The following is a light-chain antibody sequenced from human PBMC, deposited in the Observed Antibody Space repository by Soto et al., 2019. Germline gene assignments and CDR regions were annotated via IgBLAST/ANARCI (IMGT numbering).Light chain of an antibody. Sequence: QSVLTQPGSVSGSPGQSITISCTRTSSDVGGYNYVSWYQQHPGKAPKLMIYDASNRPSGVSNRFSGSKSGNTASLTISGLQAEDEADYYCSSYTSSSPYVFGTGTKVTVL. CDR3: SSYTSSSPYV. CDR2: DAS. V-gene: IGLV2-14*01. J-gene: IGLJ1*01. CDR1: SSDVGGYNY.